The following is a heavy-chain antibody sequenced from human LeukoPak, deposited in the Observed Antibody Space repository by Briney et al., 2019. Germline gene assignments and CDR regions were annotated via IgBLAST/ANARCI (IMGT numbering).Heavy chain of an antibody. CDR3: AKDRDSSSWYQSSDWFDP. V-gene: IGHV3-30*18. J-gene: IGHJ5*02. D-gene: IGHD6-13*01. CDR1: GFTFSSYG. Sequence: GGSLRLSCAASGFTFSSYGMHWVRQAPGKELEWVAVISYDGSNKYYADSVKGRFTISRDNSKNTLYLQMNSLRAEDTAVYYCAKDRDSSSWYQSSDWFDPWGQGTLVTVSS. CDR2: ISYDGSNK.